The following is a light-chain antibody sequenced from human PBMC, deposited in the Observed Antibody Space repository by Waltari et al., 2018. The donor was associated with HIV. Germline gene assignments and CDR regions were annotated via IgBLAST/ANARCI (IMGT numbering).Light chain of an antibody. J-gene: IGLJ3*02. V-gene: IGLV1-40*01. CDR2: WNN. CDR1: SSNIGAGYD. Sequence: QSVLTQPPSVSGAPGQRVTISCTGSSSNIGAGYDVHWYQQLPGTAPKLLIYWNNNRPSGVPDRFSGSKSATSASLAITGLQAEDEADYYCQSYDSSLSGWVFGGGTKLTVL. CDR3: QSYDSSLSGWV.